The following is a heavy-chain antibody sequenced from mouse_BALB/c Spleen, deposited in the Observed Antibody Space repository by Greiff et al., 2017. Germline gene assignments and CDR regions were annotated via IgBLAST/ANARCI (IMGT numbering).Heavy chain of an antibody. CDR1: GFTFSSYT. D-gene: IGHD4-1*01. CDR2: ISNGGGST. V-gene: IGHV5-12-2*01. CDR3: ARSRTGPYYFDY. Sequence: EVQGVESGGGLVKPGGSLKLSCAASGFTFSSYTMSWVRQTPEKRLEWVAYISNGGGSTYYPDTVKGRFTISRDNAKNTLYLQMSSLKSEDTAMYYCARSRTGPYYFDYWGQGTTLTVSS. J-gene: IGHJ2*01.